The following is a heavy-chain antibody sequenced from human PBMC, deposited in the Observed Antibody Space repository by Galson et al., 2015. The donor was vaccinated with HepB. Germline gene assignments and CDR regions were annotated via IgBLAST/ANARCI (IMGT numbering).Heavy chain of an antibody. V-gene: IGHV3-9*01. D-gene: IGHD6-13*01. Sequence: SLRLSCAASGFTFDDYAMHWVRQAPGKGLEWVSGISWNSGSIGYADSVKGRFTISRDNAKNSLYLQMNSLRAEDTALYYCAKDISSSWYDAFEIWGQGTMVTVSS. CDR1: GFTFDDYA. CDR3: AKDISSSWYDAFEI. CDR2: ISWNSGSI. J-gene: IGHJ3*02.